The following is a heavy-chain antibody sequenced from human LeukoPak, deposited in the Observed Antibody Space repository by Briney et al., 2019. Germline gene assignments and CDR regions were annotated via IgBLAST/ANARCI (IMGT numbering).Heavy chain of an antibody. Sequence: GSLRLSCAASGFTFSNYAKSWIRKSPGKGQEWIGYIYYAETSYNPSLKSRVTISADTSKNQFSLKLYSVTAADTAVYYCATRKLGNDYWGQGTLVTVSS. CDR1: GFTFSNYA. V-gene: IGHV4-59*13. CDR2: IYYAET. D-gene: IGHD7-27*01. CDR3: ATRKLGNDY. J-gene: IGHJ4*02.